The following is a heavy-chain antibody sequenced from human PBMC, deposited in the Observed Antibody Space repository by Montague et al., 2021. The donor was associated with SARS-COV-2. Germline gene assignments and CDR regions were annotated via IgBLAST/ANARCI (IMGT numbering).Heavy chain of an antibody. J-gene: IGHJ6*02. CDR3: TSGREGNYNVMDV. CDR2: TYYRSKWYN. V-gene: IGHV6-1*01. Sequence: CAISGDSVSSNSATWNWVRQSPSRGLEWLGRTYYRSKWYNGYAVSVRGRVTINPDTSKNQFSLQLNSVTPEDTAIYYCTSGREGNYNVMDVWGQGTTVTVSS. D-gene: IGHD1-1*01. CDR1: GDSVSSNSAT.